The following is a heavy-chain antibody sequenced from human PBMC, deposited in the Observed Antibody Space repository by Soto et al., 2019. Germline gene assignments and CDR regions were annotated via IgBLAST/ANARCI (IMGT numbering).Heavy chain of an antibody. D-gene: IGHD2-15*01. CDR1: GFTLNNYG. CDR2: VWYDGSDQ. V-gene: IGHV3-33*01. Sequence: QVQLVESGGGVVQPGKSLRLSCAAYGFTLNNYGIHWVRQAPGKGLEWLAVVWYDGSDQYFADSVKGRFTISKDISKNTVDVQMNSLRAEDTAVYYCARDCSGGSCYGAFDCWGQGTLVTVSS. CDR3: ARDCSGGSCYGAFDC. J-gene: IGHJ4*02.